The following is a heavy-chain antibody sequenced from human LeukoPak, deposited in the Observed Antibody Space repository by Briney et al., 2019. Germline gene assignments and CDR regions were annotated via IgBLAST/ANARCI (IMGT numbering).Heavy chain of an antibody. Sequence: SETLSLTCTVSGGSISSYYWSWIRQPAGKGLEWIGRIHTSGSTDYNPSLKSRVTMSEDTSKNQFSLKLTSVTAADTAVYYCAREGSMTARPFVSNDYWGQGTLVTVSS. CDR1: GGSISSYY. V-gene: IGHV4-4*07. CDR3: AREGSMTARPFVSNDY. J-gene: IGHJ4*02. CDR2: IHTSGST. D-gene: IGHD6-6*01.